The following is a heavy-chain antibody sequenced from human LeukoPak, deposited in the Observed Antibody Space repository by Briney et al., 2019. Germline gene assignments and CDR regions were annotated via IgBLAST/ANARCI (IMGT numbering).Heavy chain of an antibody. D-gene: IGHD6-19*01. CDR2: NSAYNGDT. V-gene: IGHV1-18*01. J-gene: IGHJ3*02. CDR3: ARIAVAGNNEAFDI. Sequence: ASVKVSCKASGYTFSSYGINWVRQTPGQGLEWMGWNSAYNGDTNYVQKFQGRVTMTTDTTTSTAYMELRSLRSDDTAVYYCARIAVAGNNEAFDIWGQGTMVTVSS. CDR1: GYTFSSYG.